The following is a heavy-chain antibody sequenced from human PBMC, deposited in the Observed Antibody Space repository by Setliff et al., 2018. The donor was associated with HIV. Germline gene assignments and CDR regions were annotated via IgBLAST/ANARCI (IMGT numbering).Heavy chain of an antibody. CDR1: GDSITRGHYY. D-gene: IGHD1-26*01. Sequence: SETLSLTCTVSGDSITRGHYYWGWIRQPPGKGLEWIGNILDGRATFFNPSLKSRVTISVDASKNQFSLKLSSVTAADTAVYYCARGAASGSYFYWGQGTLVTVSS. J-gene: IGHJ4*02. CDR3: ARGAASGSYFY. CDR2: ILDGRAT. V-gene: IGHV4-39*07.